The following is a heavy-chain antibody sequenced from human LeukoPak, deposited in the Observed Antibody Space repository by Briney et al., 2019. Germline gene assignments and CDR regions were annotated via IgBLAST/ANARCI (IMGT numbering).Heavy chain of an antibody. CDR1: GFTFNTSA. V-gene: IGHV3-23*01. CDR2: ISGSGRST. Sequence: GGSLRLSCAGSGFTFNTSAMSWVRQAPGKGLELVSAISGSGRSTYYTDSVRGRFTISRDNSKNTLYLQMNSLRAEDTAVYFCAKGRGTRVYNWFDTWGQGILVTVSS. CDR3: AKGRGTRVYNWFDT. D-gene: IGHD1-1*01. J-gene: IGHJ5*02.